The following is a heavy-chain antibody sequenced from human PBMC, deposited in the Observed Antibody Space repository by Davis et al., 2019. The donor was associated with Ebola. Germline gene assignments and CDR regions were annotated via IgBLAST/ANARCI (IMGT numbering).Heavy chain of an antibody. V-gene: IGHV4-39*07. Sequence: SETLSLTCAVSGGSISSGGYYWGWIRQPPGKGLEWIGSIYYSGSTYYNPSLKSRVTISVDTSKNQFSLKLSSVTAADTAVYYCARDPFPLPYWGQGTLVTVSS. J-gene: IGHJ4*02. CDR1: GGSISSGGYY. D-gene: IGHD2/OR15-2a*01. CDR2: IYYSGST. CDR3: ARDPFPLPY.